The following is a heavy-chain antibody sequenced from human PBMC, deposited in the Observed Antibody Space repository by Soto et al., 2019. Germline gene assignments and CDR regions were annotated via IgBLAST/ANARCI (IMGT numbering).Heavy chain of an antibody. D-gene: IGHD6-13*01. V-gene: IGHV1-2*02. J-gene: IGHJ4*02. CDR2: MNPNSGGT. Sequence: QVQLVQSGADVKKPGASVKVSCKTSGYTFSGYFMHWLRQAPGQGLEWMGWMNPNSGGTEYAQNFQGRVSMTWDTSISAAYMVLTRLRSDDTAIYYCARGYYSSSWRVFDYWGQGTLVTVSS. CDR3: ARGYYSSSWRVFDY. CDR1: GYTFSGYF.